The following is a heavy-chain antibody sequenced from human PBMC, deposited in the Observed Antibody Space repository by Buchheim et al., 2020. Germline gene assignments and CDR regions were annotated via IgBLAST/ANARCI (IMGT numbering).Heavy chain of an antibody. CDR1: GFTFSTYW. CDR2: IKQDGSEK. Sequence: EVQLVESGGGLVQPGGSLRLSCAASGFTFSTYWMTWVRQAPGKGLEWVANIKQDGSEKYYVDSVKGRFTISRDNAKKSLYLQMNSLRAEDTAVYYCARDVSAWGWLPLDYWGQGTL. CDR3: ARDVSAWGWLPLDY. V-gene: IGHV3-7*01. J-gene: IGHJ4*02. D-gene: IGHD2-15*01.